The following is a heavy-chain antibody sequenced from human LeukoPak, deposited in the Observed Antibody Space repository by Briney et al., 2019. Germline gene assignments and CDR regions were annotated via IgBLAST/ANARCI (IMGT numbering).Heavy chain of an antibody. Sequence: SETLSLTCTVSGGSMRRGGHYWRWIRQFPGRGREWIENIGYGGSTHYNPSLKSRITISVDTYKNQFSLTVTSVSVADTAVYYCAKAAAGSYDILTGYYTRISDYWGQGTLVTVSS. CDR1: GGSMRRGGHY. V-gene: IGHV4-31*03. CDR2: IGYGGST. J-gene: IGHJ4*02. CDR3: AKAAAGSYDILTGYYTRISDY. D-gene: IGHD3-9*01.